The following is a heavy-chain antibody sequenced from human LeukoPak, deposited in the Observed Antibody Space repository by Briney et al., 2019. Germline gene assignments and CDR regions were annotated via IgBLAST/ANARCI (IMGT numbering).Heavy chain of an antibody. V-gene: IGHV4-59*01. CDR3: ARVVRGVVTSNWFDP. CDR2: VASSGTS. J-gene: IGHJ5*02. CDR1: GDSLNTYC. D-gene: IGHD2-21*02. Sequence: PSETLSLTCTVSGDSLNTYCWTWIRQTPGKELEWIGFVASSGTSNYNPSLKSRASISIDTSKNQFSLALTSVTPADTAVYYCARVVRGVVTSNWFDPWGQGTLVSVSS.